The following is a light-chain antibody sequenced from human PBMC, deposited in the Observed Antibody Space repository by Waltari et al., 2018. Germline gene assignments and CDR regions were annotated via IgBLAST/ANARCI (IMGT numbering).Light chain of an antibody. CDR2: GNN. CDR1: SSNIAVNT. Sequence: QSVLTQPPSASGTPGQTVSISCSGGSSNIAVNTVNWYQQLPGMAPKLLINGNNPRPSGVPVRFSGSKSGTSASLAISGLQSEDEADYYCAAWDDSLYGRVFGGGTKLTVL. V-gene: IGLV1-44*01. J-gene: IGLJ2*01. CDR3: AAWDDSLYGRV.